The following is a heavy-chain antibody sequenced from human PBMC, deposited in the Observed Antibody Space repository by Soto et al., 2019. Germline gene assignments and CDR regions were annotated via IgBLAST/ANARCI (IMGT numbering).Heavy chain of an antibody. CDR3: ARMLWLSLPPRFNNWFDP. Sequence: QVTLKESGPVLMKPTETLTLTCTVSGFSLSNDRMGVSWIRQPPGKALEWLAHIFSNDEKSYTTSLKSRLTISKDTSKSQVVLTMTNMDPVDTGTYYCARMLWLSLPPRFNNWFDPWGQGTLVTVSS. J-gene: IGHJ5*02. D-gene: IGHD3-22*01. V-gene: IGHV2-26*01. CDR2: IFSNDEK. CDR1: GFSLSNDRMG.